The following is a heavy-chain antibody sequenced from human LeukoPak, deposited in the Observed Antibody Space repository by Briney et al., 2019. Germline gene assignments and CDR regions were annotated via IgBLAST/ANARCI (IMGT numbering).Heavy chain of an antibody. CDR3: ARDNHSNYYDSSGYLDY. V-gene: IGHV4-61*01. D-gene: IGHD3-22*01. Sequence: SETLSLTCTVSGDSISSGPYYWSWIRQPPGKGLEWIGYIYYSGSTNYNPSLKSRVTISVDTSKNQSSLKLSSVTAADTAVYYCARDNHSNYYDSSGYLDYWGQGTLVTVSS. CDR1: GDSISSGPYY. CDR2: IYYSGST. J-gene: IGHJ4*02.